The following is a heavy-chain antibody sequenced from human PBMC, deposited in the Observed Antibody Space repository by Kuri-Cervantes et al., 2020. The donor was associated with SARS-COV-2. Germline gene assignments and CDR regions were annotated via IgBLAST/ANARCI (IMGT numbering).Heavy chain of an antibody. J-gene: IGHJ4*02. Sequence: GESLKISCAASGFTFSSYAMHWVRQAPGKGLEYVSAISSNGGSTYYADSVKGRFTISRDNSKNTLYLQMNSLRAEDTAVYYCARELVFFDYWGQGTLVTVSS. CDR3: ARELVFFDY. V-gene: IGHV3-64*02. CDR1: GFTFSSYA. CDR2: ISSNGGST.